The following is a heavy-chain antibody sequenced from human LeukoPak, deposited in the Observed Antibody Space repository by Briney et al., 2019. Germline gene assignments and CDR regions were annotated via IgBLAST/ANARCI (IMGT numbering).Heavy chain of an antibody. D-gene: IGHD3-3*01. V-gene: IGHV4-39*01. CDR3: ASSLWSGYYSAHYFDY. Sequence: SETLSLACTVSGGSISSSSYYCGWIRQPPGKGLEWIGRIYYSASTYYNPALKSRVTISVDTSTNPFSLKLSSVTAADTAVYYCASSLWSGYYSAHYFDYWGQGTLVTVSS. CDR2: IYYSAST. CDR1: GGSISSSSYY. J-gene: IGHJ4*02.